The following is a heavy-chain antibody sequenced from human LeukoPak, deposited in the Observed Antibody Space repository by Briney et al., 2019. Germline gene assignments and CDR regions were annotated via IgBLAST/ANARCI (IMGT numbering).Heavy chain of an antibody. CDR1: GGSISSYY. Sequence: PSETLSLTCAVSGGSISSYYWSWIRQPPGRGLEWIGSIHYSGSTSYNSSLKSRVTISVDTSKNQFSLKLNSVTPADTAVYYCARWSAAVPKMFDPWGQGTLVTVSS. D-gene: IGHD6-25*01. J-gene: IGHJ5*02. CDR3: ARWSAAVPKMFDP. CDR2: IHYSGST. V-gene: IGHV4-59*01.